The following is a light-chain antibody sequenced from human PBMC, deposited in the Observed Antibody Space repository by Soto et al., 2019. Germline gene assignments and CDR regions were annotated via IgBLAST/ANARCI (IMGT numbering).Light chain of an antibody. J-gene: IGLJ3*02. CDR3: AAWDDNLNVVV. CDR1: SSNIGENY. CDR2: ETY. V-gene: IGLV1-44*01. Sequence: QAVVTQTPSASGTPGQRVTFSCSGGSSNIGENYVSWFQQLPGMAPKLLIYETYKRPSGVPDRFSGSKSGTSASLAISGLQSEDEADYYCAAWDDNLNVVVFGGGTKLTVL.